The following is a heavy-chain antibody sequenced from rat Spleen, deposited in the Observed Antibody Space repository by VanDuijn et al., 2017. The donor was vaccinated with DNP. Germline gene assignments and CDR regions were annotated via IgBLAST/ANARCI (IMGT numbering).Heavy chain of an antibody. CDR1: GFTFNNYW. Sequence: EVQVVESGGDLVQPGRSLKLSCVDPGFTFNNYWMTWIRQVPGKGLEWVASITSSGGSTYYPDSVKGRFTISRDNAKSTLYLQMNSLRSEDTATYYCSRHVLPLRVWDYWGQGVMVTVSS. D-gene: IGHD1-4*01. CDR3: SRHVLPLRVWDY. CDR2: ITSSGGST. J-gene: IGHJ2*01. V-gene: IGHV5-31*01.